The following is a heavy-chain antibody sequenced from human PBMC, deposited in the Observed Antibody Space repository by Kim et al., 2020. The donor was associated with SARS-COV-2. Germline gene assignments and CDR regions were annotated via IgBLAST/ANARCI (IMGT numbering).Heavy chain of an antibody. CDR3: ARDRIGYFDY. CDR2: ST. Sequence: STYYNPSHKSRVTISVDTSKNQFSLKLSSVTAADTAVYYCARDRIGYFDYWGQGTLVTVSS. V-gene: IGHV4-31*02. J-gene: IGHJ4*02.